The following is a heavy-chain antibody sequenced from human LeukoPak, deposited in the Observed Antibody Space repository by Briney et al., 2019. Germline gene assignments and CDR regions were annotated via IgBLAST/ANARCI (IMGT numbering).Heavy chain of an antibody. V-gene: IGHV3-23*01. CDR1: GFAFSSYA. Sequence: GGSLRLSCAASGFAFSSYAMSWVRQAPGKGLEWVSAVSGNGGSTFYADSVKGRVTISRDNSKNTLYLLTNSLRAEDTAVYYCAKGLGSLSYYGVDVWGQGTTVTVSS. CDR3: AKGLGSLSYYGVDV. J-gene: IGHJ6*02. D-gene: IGHD3-16*01. CDR2: VSGNGGST.